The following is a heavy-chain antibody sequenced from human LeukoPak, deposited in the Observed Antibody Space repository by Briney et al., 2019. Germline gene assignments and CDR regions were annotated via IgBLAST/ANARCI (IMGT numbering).Heavy chain of an antibody. V-gene: IGHV4-39*01. J-gene: IGHJ5*02. CDR3: ARHLPCSSTTCYLGWFDP. CDR2: IHYSGST. D-gene: IGHD2-2*01. Sequence: PSETLSLTCTVSGGSISSSNYYWGCIRQPPGKGLEWIGSIHYSGSTYYNPSLKSRVTISLDTSKNQFSLKLSSVTAADTAVYYCARHLPCSSTTCYLGWFDPWGQGTQVTVSS. CDR1: GGSISSSNYY.